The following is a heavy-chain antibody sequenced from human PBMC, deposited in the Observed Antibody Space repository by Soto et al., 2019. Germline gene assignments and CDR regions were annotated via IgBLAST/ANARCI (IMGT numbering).Heavy chain of an antibody. J-gene: IGHJ3*02. CDR1: GFTFSSYA. D-gene: IGHD3-3*01. CDR2: ISGSGGST. Sequence: GGSLRLSCAASGFTFSSYAMSWVRQAPGKGLEWVSAISGSGGSTYYADSVKGRFTISRDNSKNTLYLQMNSLRAEDTAVYYCAKVQGGKIFGVVIIEYDAFDIWGQGTMVTVS. CDR3: AKVQGGKIFGVVIIEYDAFDI. V-gene: IGHV3-23*01.